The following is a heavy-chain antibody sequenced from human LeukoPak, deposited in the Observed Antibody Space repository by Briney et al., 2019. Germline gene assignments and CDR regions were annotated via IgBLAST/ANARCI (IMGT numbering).Heavy chain of an antibody. CDR3: AKTKITLILVANPLSGAFDM. V-gene: IGHV3-23*01. CDR2: INDGVGRA. D-gene: IGHD5-12*01. Sequence: GGSLRLSCSASGFTFSNYAMSWVRQAPGKGLEWVSAINDGVGRAFYAESVMGRFTISRDNSKNTLYLEMNSLRVDDTAVYYCAKTKITLILVANPLSGAFDMWGQGTLVTVSS. J-gene: IGHJ3*02. CDR1: GFTFSNYA.